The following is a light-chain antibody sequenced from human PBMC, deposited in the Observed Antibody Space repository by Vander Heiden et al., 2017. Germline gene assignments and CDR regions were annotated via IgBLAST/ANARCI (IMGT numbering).Light chain of an antibody. CDR1: SSDVGSYNL. CDR3: CSYAGSSNWV. CDR2: EGS. Sequence: QSALTQPASVSGSPGQSITISCTGTSSDVGSYNLVSWYQQHPGKAPKLMIYEGSKRPSGVSNRFSGSKSGNTACLTISGLQAEDEADYYCCSYAGSSNWVFGGGTKLTVL. J-gene: IGLJ3*02. V-gene: IGLV2-23*01.